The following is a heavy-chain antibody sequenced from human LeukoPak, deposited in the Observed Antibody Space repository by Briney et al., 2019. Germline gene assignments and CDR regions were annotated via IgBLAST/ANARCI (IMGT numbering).Heavy chain of an antibody. Sequence: SETLSLTCTVSGGSISSYYWSWIRQPPGKGLEWIGYIYYSGSTNYNPSLKSRVTMSVDTSKNQFSLKLSSVTAADTAVYYCASVLKFWSGSLTYYYYYMDVWGKGTTVTVSS. J-gene: IGHJ6*03. V-gene: IGHV4-59*12. CDR1: GGSISSYY. D-gene: IGHD3-3*01. CDR3: ASVLKFWSGSLTYYYYYMDV. CDR2: IYYSGST.